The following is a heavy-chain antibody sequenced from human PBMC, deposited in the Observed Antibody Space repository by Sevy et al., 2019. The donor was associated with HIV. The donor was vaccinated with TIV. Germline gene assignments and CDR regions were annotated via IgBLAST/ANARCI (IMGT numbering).Heavy chain of an antibody. CDR2: ISPYNGNT. J-gene: IGHJ4*02. Sequence: ASVKVSCKTSGYTFTSYGISWVRQAPGQGLEWMGWISPYNGNTNYAQNLQDRGTVTTDTSTSTAYMELRSLRSDDTAVYYCARCGGGSCYALDYWGQGTLVTVSS. CDR1: GYTFTSYG. D-gene: IGHD2-15*01. V-gene: IGHV1-18*01. CDR3: ARCGGGSCYALDY.